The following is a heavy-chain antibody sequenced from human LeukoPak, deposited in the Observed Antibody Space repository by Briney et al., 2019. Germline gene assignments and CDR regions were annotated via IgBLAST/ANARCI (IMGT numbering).Heavy chain of an antibody. J-gene: IGHJ6*03. CDR3: GSFSFEGYYYMDV. V-gene: IGHV1-24*01. CDR1: GYTLTELS. CDR2: FDPEDGET. Sequence: ASVKVSCKVSGYTLTELSMHWVRQAPGKGLEWMGGFDPEDGETIYAQKFQGRVTMTEDTSTDTAFMELSSLRSEDTAVYYSGSFSFEGYYYMDVWGKGTTVTVSS.